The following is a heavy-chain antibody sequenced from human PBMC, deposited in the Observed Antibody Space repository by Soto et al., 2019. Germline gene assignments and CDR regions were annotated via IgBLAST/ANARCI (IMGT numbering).Heavy chain of an antibody. CDR2: IYYSGST. Sequence: PSETLCLTCTVSGGSISSYYWSWIRQPPGKGLEWIGYIYYSGSTNYNPSLKSRVTISVDTSKNQFSLKLSSVTAADTAVYYCARQGPTMVRGVTEIEDYYYYYMDVWGKGTTVTVSS. V-gene: IGHV4-59*08. J-gene: IGHJ6*03. CDR1: GGSISSYY. D-gene: IGHD3-10*01. CDR3: ARQGPTMVRGVTEIEDYYYYYMDV.